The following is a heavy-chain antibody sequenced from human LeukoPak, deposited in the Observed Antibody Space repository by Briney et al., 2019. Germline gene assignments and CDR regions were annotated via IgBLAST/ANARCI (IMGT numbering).Heavy chain of an antibody. D-gene: IGHD2-2*01. CDR3: AKGRRYCSSTSCRTGAFDI. CDR1: GFTFSSYG. CDR2: IWYDGSNK. J-gene: IGHJ3*02. Sequence: PGGSLRLSCAASGFTFSSYGMHWVRQAPGKGLEWVAVIWYDGSNKYYADSVKGRFTISTDNSKNTLYLQMNSLRAEDTAVYYCAKGRRYCSSTSCRTGAFDIWGQGTMVTVSS. V-gene: IGHV3-33*06.